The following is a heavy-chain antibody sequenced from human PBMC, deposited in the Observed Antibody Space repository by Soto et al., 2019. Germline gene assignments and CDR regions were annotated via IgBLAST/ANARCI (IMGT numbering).Heavy chain of an antibody. CDR3: ARGELRFWFDP. J-gene: IGHJ5*02. CDR2: IYYSGST. CDR1: GGSISSGGYY. D-gene: IGHD1-26*01. V-gene: IGHV4-31*03. Sequence: QVQLQESGPGLVKPSQTLSLTCTVSGGSISSGGYYWSWIRQHPGKGLEWIGYIYYSGSTYYHPSLQSRVTISVDTSKKQFFLKLSSVTAADTAVYHCARGELRFWFDPWGQGTLVTVSS.